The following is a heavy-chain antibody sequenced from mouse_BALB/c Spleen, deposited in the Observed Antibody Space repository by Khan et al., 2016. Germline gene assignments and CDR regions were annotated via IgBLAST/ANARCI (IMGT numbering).Heavy chain of an antibody. CDR3: ARTFWYFDD. CDR2: INTDCSTI. V-gene: IGHV4-1*02. CDR1: GFDFSRYW. J-gene: IGHJ1*01. Sequence: EVQLQESGGGLVQPGGSLKLSCAASGFDFSRYWMSWVRQAPGKGLEWIGEINTDCSTINYKPSLKEKFIISRDNAKHTLYLQMSKVRSEDTALYYCARTFWYFDDWGPGTAVTVSS.